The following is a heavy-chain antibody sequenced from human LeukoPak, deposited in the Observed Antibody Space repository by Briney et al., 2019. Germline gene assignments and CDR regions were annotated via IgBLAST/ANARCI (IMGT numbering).Heavy chain of an antibody. Sequence: SETLSLTCSVSGGSITSSSYHWGWIRQPPEKGLEWIGSIYYTGGTHYSPSLKSRVTISVDTSKNQFSLKLSSVTAADTAVYYCTRHHPGGSCYFCTEFDYWGQGALVTVSS. CDR1: GGSITSSSYH. D-gene: IGHD2-15*01. CDR3: TRHHPGGSCYFCTEFDY. J-gene: IGHJ4*02. V-gene: IGHV4-39*01. CDR2: IYYTGGT.